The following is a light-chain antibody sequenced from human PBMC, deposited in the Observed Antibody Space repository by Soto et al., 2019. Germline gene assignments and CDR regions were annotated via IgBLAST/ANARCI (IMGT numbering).Light chain of an antibody. CDR1: ETISSW. J-gene: IGKJ1*01. V-gene: IGKV1-5*03. CDR2: KAS. CDR3: KHHHSYSEA. Sequence: DVKRIPSPSTLAGSGTDIVPVSCLASETISSWLAWYKQKPGKAPKLLIYKASTLKSGVPSRFSGSGSGTEFTISMRSLQTDDSAISYCKHHHSYSEAFGQGSKV.